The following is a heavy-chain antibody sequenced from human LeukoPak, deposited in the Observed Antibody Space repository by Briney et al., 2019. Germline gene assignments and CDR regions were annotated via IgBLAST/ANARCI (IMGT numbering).Heavy chain of an antibody. J-gene: IGHJ4*02. CDR2: IYYSGST. CDR1: GGSISSYS. D-gene: IGHD3-22*01. Sequence: SETLSLTCTVSGGSISSYSWSWIRQPPGKGLEWIGYIYYSGSTYYNPSLKSRVTISVDTSKNQFSLKLSSVTAADTAVYYFARGTITMIPGNWGQGTLVTVSS. V-gene: IGHV4-59*12. CDR3: ARGTITMIPGN.